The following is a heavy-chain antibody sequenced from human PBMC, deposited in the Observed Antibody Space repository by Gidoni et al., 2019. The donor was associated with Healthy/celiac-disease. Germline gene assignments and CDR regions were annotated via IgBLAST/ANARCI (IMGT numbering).Heavy chain of an antibody. V-gene: IGHV3-21*01. CDR3: ARSVEMATIDFDY. CDR1: GFPFSSYS. J-gene: IGHJ4*02. Sequence: EVQLVESGVGLVKPGGSLRLSCAASGFPFSSYSMNWVRQAPGKGLEWVSSISSSSSYIYYADSVKGRFTISRDNAKNSLYLQMNSLRAEDTAVYYCARSVEMATIDFDYWGQGTLVTVSS. D-gene: IGHD5-12*01. CDR2: ISSSSSYI.